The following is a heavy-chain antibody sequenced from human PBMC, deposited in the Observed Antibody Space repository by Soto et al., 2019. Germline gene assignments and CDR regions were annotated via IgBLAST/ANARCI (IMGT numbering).Heavy chain of an antibody. J-gene: IGHJ4*02. CDR2: IWYDGSNK. CDR1: GFTFSSYG. D-gene: IGHD6-19*01. CDR3: AREDTYSSGWYYGY. V-gene: IGHV3-33*01. Sequence: GGSLRLSCAASGFTFSSYGMHWVRQAPGKGLEWVAVIWYDGSNKYYADSVKGRFTISRDNSKNTLYLQMNSLRAEDTAVYYCAREDTYSSGWYYGYWGQGTLVTVSS.